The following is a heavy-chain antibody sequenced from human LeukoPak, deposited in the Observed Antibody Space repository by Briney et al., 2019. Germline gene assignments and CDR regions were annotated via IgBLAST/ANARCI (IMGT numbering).Heavy chain of an antibody. Sequence: PGGTLRLSCAAYGFSFSTYGMHWVRQAPGKGLESVVVIWYDGSHQYYADSVKGRFTISRDMSNNTLYLQMNNLRVDDTALYYCARDLGLKYGSGAYRFDPWGQGTQVIVSS. V-gene: IGHV3-33*08. CDR2: IWYDGSHQ. CDR3: ARDLGLKYGSGAYRFDP. D-gene: IGHD3-10*01. CDR1: GFSFSTYG. J-gene: IGHJ5*02.